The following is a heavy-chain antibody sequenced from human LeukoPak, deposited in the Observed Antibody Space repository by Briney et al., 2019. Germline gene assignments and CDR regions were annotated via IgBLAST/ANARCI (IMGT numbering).Heavy chain of an antibody. CDR2: IYPGDSDT. Sequence: GESLKISCKGSGYSFTSYWIGWVRQMPGKGLGWMGIIYPGDSDTRYSPSFQGQVTMSVDKSISTAYLQWSSLKASDTAMYYCARLTYDSSGYSSDAFDIWGQGTMVTVSS. D-gene: IGHD3-22*01. CDR3: ARLTYDSSGYSSDAFDI. J-gene: IGHJ3*02. CDR1: GYSFTSYW. V-gene: IGHV5-51*01.